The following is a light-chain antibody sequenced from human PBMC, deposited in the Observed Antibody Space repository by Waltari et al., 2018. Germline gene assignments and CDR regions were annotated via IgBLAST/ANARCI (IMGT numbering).Light chain of an antibody. V-gene: IGKV1-8*01. Sequence: AIRMTQSPSLLSASTGDRVTITCRASQSVSTYLAWYQQKQGKAPKLLIYAASTLQRGVPLRFSGSGSGTDFTLSISCLQSEDFATYYCQQYYDYQRSFGQGTKVEIK. CDR2: AAS. CDR1: QSVSTY. J-gene: IGKJ1*01. CDR3: QQYYDYQRS.